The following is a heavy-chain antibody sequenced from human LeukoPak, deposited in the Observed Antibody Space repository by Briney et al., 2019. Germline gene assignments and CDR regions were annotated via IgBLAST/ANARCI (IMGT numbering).Heavy chain of an antibody. J-gene: IGHJ4*02. CDR2: INAGNGNT. V-gene: IGHV1-3*01. D-gene: IGHD6-13*01. CDR3: ARGLIAAAGRSY. CDR1: GYTFTSYA. Sequence: ASVKVFCRASGYTFTSYAMHWVRHAPAQRREGMGWINAGNGNTKYSQKFQGRVTITRDTSASTAYMELSSLRSEDTAVYYCARGLIAAAGRSYWGQGTLVTVSS.